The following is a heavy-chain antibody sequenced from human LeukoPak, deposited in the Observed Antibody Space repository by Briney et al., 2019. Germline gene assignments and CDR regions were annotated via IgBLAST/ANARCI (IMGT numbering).Heavy chain of an antibody. D-gene: IGHD6-13*01. J-gene: IGHJ6*02. Sequence: QPGGSLRPSCAASGFTFSSYWMHWVRQAPGKGLVWVSRINSDGSSTSYADSVKGRFTISRDNAKNTLYLQMNSLRAEDTAVYYCARDNGKIAATDVWGQGTTVTVSS. CDR1: GFTFSSYW. V-gene: IGHV3-74*01. CDR2: INSDGSST. CDR3: ARDNGKIAATDV.